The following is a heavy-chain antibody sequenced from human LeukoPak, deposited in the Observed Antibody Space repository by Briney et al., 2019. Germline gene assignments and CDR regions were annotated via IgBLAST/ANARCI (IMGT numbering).Heavy chain of an antibody. V-gene: IGHV3-66*02. CDR3: ARLSVGSGGSPYFDY. CDR1: GFTVSSNY. J-gene: IGHJ4*02. D-gene: IGHD1-1*01. CDR2: IYSGGST. Sequence: PGGSLRLSCAASGFTVSSNYMSWVRQAPGKGLEWVSVIYSGGSTYYADSVKGRFTISRDNSKNTLYLQMNSPRAEDTAVYYCARLSVGSGGSPYFDYWGQGTLVTVSS.